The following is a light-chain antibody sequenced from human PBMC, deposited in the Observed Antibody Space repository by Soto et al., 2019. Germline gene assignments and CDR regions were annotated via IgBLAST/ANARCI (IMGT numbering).Light chain of an antibody. CDR2: GAS. Sequence: IVLTQSPGTLSLSPGERATLSCRASQRVTSSYLAWYQQKPGQAPRLLIYGASSRATDIPDRFSGSGSGTDFTLTISRLEPEDFAVYYCQQYASSSQMYTFGQGTKLEIK. J-gene: IGKJ2*01. V-gene: IGKV3-20*01. CDR3: QQYASSSQMYT. CDR1: QRVTSSY.